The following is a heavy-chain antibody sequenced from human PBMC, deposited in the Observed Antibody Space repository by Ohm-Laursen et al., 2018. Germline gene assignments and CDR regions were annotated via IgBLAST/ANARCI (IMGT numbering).Heavy chain of an antibody. CDR1: GGSINNYY. V-gene: IGHV4-59*12. CDR3: ARDFARSGWYYFDY. J-gene: IGHJ4*02. CDR2: IYYNGIT. D-gene: IGHD6-19*01. Sequence: SDTLSLTCTVSGGSINNYYWSWLRQPPGKGLEWIGYIYYNGITNHNPSLKNRVTMSLDTSKNQFSLKLTSVTAADTAVYYCARDFARSGWYYFDYWGQGTLVTVSS.